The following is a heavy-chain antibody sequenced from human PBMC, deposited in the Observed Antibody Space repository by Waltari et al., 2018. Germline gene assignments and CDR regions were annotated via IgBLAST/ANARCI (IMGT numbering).Heavy chain of an antibody. CDR2: IFGNDAKI. CDR3: VKDTSPGGLEQ. V-gene: IGHV3-9*02. CDR1: EFETMDYA. D-gene: IGHD3-16*01. Sequence: EVQLVESGGGSVEPGRSLSCSCVDSEFETMDYAIHWIRQVPGEGLEWVSGIFGNDAKIDYLDSVRGRFTISRDKAKHSLYLQMNSLRAEDTALYYCVKDTSPGGLEQWGQGTLVTVSS. J-gene: IGHJ4*02.